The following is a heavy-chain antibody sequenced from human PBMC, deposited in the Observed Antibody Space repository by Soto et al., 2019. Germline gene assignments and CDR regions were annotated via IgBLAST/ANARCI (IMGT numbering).Heavy chain of an antibody. CDR2: INPNSGGT. V-gene: IGHV1-2*04. J-gene: IGHJ4*02. D-gene: IGHD3-9*01. CDR1: GYTFTGYY. CDR3: ARASQGTTYYDILTGYYSTNVFDY. Sequence: ASVKVSCKASGYTFTGYYMHWVRQAPGQGLEWMGWINPNSGGTNYAQKFQGWVTMTRDTSISTAYMELSRLRSDDTAVYYCARASQGTTYYDILTGYYSTNVFDYWGQGTLVTVSS.